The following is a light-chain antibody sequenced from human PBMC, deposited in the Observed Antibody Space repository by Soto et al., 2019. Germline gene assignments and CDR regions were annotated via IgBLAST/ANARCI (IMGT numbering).Light chain of an antibody. CDR1: QSISNW. CDR3: QQYNSYS. Sequence: DIQMTQSPSTLPASVGDRVTITCRASQSISNWLALYHQKPGTAPKVLIYHASNLQSGVPSRFSGSGSGTEFTLTISSLQPDDFATYYCQQYNSYSFGQGTKVDI. J-gene: IGKJ1*01. V-gene: IGKV1-5*01. CDR2: HAS.